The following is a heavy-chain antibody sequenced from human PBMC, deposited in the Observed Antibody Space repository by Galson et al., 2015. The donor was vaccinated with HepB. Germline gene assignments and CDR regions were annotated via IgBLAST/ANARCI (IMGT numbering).Heavy chain of an antibody. Sequence: SLRLSCAASGFTVSSNYMSWVRQAPGKGLEWVSVIYSGGSTYYADSVKGRFTISRDNSKNTLYLQMNSLRAEDTAVYYCARTIAVADTVGGFDYWGQGTLVTVSS. CDR1: GFTVSSNY. V-gene: IGHV3-53*01. CDR2: IYSGGST. D-gene: IGHD6-19*01. J-gene: IGHJ4*02. CDR3: ARTIAVADTVGGFDY.